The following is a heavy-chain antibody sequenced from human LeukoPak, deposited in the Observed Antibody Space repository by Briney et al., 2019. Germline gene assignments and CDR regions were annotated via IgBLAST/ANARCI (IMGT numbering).Heavy chain of an antibody. CDR2: ISYDGSNK. CDR3: AKDERNWNYNLASQTYD. J-gene: IGHJ4*02. CDR1: GFTFSSYA. Sequence: GRSLRLSCAASGFTFSSYAMHWVRQAPGKGLEWVPVISYDGSNKYYADSVKGRFTVSRDNSKNTLYLQMSSLRAEDTAVYYCAKDERNWNYNLASQTYDWGQGTLVTVSS. V-gene: IGHV3-30-3*01. D-gene: IGHD1-7*01.